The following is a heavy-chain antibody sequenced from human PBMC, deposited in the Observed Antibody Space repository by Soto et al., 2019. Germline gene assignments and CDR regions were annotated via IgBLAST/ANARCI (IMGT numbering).Heavy chain of an antibody. Sequence: GGSLRLSCAASGFTFSDYVMSWVRQAPGRLEWVSVIYSGGSTYYADSVKGRFTISRDNSKNALYLQMNSLRAEDTAVYYCATNYGSGSVVGYGMDVWGQGTTVTVSS. V-gene: IGHV3-53*01. CDR1: GFTFSDYV. CDR3: ATNYGSGSVVGYGMDV. J-gene: IGHJ6*02. CDR2: IYSGGST. D-gene: IGHD3-10*01.